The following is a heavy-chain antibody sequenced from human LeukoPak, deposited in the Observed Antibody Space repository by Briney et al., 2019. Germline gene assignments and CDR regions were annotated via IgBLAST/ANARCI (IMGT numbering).Heavy chain of an antibody. V-gene: IGHV1-18*01. CDR3: ARGLSFSLYYYGSGNWFDP. CDR1: GYTFTSYG. Sequence: ASVKVSCKASGYTFTSYGISWVRQAPGQGLEWMGWISAYNGNTNYAQKLQGRVTMTTDTSTSTAYVELRSLRSDDTAVYYCARGLSFSLYYYGSGNWFDPWGQGTLVTVSS. CDR2: ISAYNGNT. J-gene: IGHJ5*02. D-gene: IGHD3-10*01.